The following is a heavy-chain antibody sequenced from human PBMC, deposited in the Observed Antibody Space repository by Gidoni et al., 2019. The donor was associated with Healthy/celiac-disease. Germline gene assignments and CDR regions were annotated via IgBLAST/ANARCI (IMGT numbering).Heavy chain of an antibody. CDR1: GFTFCGSA. Sequence: EVQLLASVGGLVQPGVSLKLACSASGFTFCGSAIHWVRQASGKGLEWVDRIRSKANSDATAYAASVKGRFTISRDDSKNTAYLQMNSLKAEDTAVYYCTRLAEKYGMDVWGQGTTVTVSS. CDR3: TRLAEKYGMDV. V-gene: IGHV3-73*02. CDR2: IRSKANSDAT. J-gene: IGHJ6*02.